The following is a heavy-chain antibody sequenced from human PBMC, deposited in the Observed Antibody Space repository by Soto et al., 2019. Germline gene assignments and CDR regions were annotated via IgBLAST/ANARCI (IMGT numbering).Heavy chain of an antibody. D-gene: IGHD6-19*01. V-gene: IGHV3-23*01. Sequence: PGGSLRLSCAASGFTFSSYAMSWVRQAPGKGLEWVSAISGSGGSTYYADSVKGRFTISRDNSKNTLYLQMNSLRAEDTAVYYCAKAERGIAVAGTLYYYYYYYMDVWGKGTTVTVSS. CDR1: GFTFSSYA. CDR3: AKAERGIAVAGTLYYYYYYYMDV. CDR2: ISGSGGST. J-gene: IGHJ6*03.